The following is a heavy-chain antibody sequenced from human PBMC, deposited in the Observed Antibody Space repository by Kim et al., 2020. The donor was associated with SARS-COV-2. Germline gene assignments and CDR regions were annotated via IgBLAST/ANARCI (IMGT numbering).Heavy chain of an antibody. CDR1: GFTFSSYG. J-gene: IGHJ6*02. CDR2: IWYDGSNK. Sequence: GGSLRLSCAASGFTFSSYGMHWVRQAPGKGLEWVAVIWYDGSNKYYADSVKGRFTISRDNSKNTLYLQMNSLRAEDTAVYYCARDRVGGYNSWDYYYYGMDVWGQGTTVTVSS. D-gene: IGHD5-12*01. V-gene: IGHV3-33*01. CDR3: ARDRVGGYNSWDYYYYGMDV.